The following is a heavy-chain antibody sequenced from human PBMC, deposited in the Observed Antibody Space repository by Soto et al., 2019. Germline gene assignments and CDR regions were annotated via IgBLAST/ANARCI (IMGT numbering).Heavy chain of an antibody. CDR1: GLTFSDHY. D-gene: IGHD2-2*01. V-gene: IGHV3-72*01. CDR2: NRKKANGYTT. Sequence: GGSLRLSCAASGLTFSDHYIDWVRQAPGKGLEWVGRNRKKANGYTTDYAASVKGRFTISRDDSKNSLYLQMDSLKTEDTAVYYCARSGSSTSCYDYWGQGTLVTVS. CDR3: ARSGSSTSCYDY. J-gene: IGHJ4*02.